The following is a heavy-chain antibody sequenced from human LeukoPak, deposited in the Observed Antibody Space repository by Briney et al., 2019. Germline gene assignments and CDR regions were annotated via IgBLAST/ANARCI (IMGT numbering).Heavy chain of an antibody. CDR3: AAINVAQLPIRVY. D-gene: IGHD5-24*01. CDR1: GFTFSGYS. J-gene: IGHJ4*02. Sequence: PGGSLRLSSAASGFTFSGYSTHWVRQAPRKGLGWGSFIRLDGSDKYYADSVKGRFTISRDNSKNTLYLHMNSLRGEDTAVYYCAAINVAQLPIRVYWGQGTLVTVPS. CDR2: IRLDGSDK. V-gene: IGHV3-30*02.